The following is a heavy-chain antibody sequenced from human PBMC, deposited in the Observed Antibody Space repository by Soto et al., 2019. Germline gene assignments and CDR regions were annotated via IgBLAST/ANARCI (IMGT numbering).Heavy chain of an antibody. CDR2: IIPIFGTP. J-gene: IGHJ4*02. Sequence: VQLVQSGAEVKKPGSSVKVSCKASGGIFSTYAISWLRQAPGQGLEWMGGIIPIFGTPNYAQRFQGRVTIPADESTTTSYMELSRLKSEDTAVYYCARDRDDYGSGNYYNRIDFWGQGTLVTVSS. CDR3: ARDRDDYGSGNYYNRIDF. CDR1: GGIFSTYA. V-gene: IGHV1-69*01. D-gene: IGHD3-10*01.